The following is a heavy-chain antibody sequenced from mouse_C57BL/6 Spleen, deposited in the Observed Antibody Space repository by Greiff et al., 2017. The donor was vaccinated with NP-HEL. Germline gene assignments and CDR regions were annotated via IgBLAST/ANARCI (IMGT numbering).Heavy chain of an antibody. CDR2: IYPGDGDT. Sequence: VQLQQSGPELVKPGASVKISCKASGYAFSSSWMNWVKQRPGKGLEWIGRIYPGDGDTNYNGKFKGKATLTADKSSSTAYMQLSSLTSEDSAVYFCARGELGWCAYWGQGSLVTVSA. CDR3: ARGELGWCAY. J-gene: IGHJ3*01. V-gene: IGHV1-82*01. CDR1: GYAFSSSW. D-gene: IGHD4-1*01.